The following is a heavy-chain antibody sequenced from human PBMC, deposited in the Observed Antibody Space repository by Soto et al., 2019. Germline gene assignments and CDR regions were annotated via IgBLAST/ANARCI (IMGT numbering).Heavy chain of an antibody. CDR3: ARDAIVWINYFDY. D-gene: IGHD2-21*01. V-gene: IGHV3-30-3*01. J-gene: IGHJ4*02. CDR2: ISYDGSNK. CDR1: GFTFSSYA. Sequence: GGSLRLSCAASGFTFSSYAMHWVRQAPGKGLEWVAVISYDGSNKYYADSVKGRFTISRDNSKNTLYLQMNSLRAEDTAVYYCARDAIVWINYFDYWGQGTLVTVSS.